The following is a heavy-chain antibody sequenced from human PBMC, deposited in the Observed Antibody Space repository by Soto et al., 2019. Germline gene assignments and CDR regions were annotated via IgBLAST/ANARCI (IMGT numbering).Heavy chain of an antibody. Sequence: GGSLRLSCAATGFTFSSSALNLVRQAPGKGLEWVANINQDGSEKYYVDSVKGRFTISRDNAKNSLYLQMNSLRAEDTAVYYCARGTPYDILTGYYLGYWGQGTLVTVSS. D-gene: IGHD3-9*01. CDR1: GFTFSSSA. V-gene: IGHV3-7*01. CDR2: INQDGSEK. CDR3: ARGTPYDILTGYYLGY. J-gene: IGHJ4*02.